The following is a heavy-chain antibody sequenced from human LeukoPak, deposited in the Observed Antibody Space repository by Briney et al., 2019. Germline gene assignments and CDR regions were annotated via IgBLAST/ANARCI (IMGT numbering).Heavy chain of an antibody. D-gene: IGHD4-11*01. CDR2: IYTSGST. V-gene: IGHV4-4*07. CDR3: ARDRPDYSNYGYYMDV. Sequence: SETLSLTCTVSGGYISSYYWSWIRQPAGKGLEWIGSIYTSGSTNYNPSLKSRVTMSVDTSKNQFSLKLSSVTAADTAVYYCARDRPDYSNYGYYMDVWGKGTTVTVSS. CDR1: GGYISSYY. J-gene: IGHJ6*03.